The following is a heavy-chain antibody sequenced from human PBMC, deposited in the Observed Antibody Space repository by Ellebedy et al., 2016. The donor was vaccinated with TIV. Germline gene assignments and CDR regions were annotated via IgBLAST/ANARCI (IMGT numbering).Heavy chain of an antibody. J-gene: IGHJ3*02. CDR1: GFTFSSYY. D-gene: IGHD3-10*01. Sequence: GESLKISCAASGFTFSSYYMQWVRQVPGKGLEWVSRIDADGSSTTYADSVTGRFASSRDNAKNTLYLQMNSLRDEDTAVYYCARSGSGSWVEPFDIWGQGTMVAVSS. CDR2: IDADGSST. V-gene: IGHV3-74*01. CDR3: ARSGSGSWVEPFDI.